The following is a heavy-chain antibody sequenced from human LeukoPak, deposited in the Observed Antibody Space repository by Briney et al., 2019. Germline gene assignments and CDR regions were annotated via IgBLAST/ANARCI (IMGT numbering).Heavy chain of an antibody. V-gene: IGHV3-7*03. Sequence: GGSLRLSCVASGFTFGKYWMSWVRQAPGKGLEWVANIKQDGSEKYYVDSVKGRFTISRDNAKNSLYLQMNSLRAEDTAVYYCARDPAPWGQGTLVTVSS. CDR3: ARDPAP. J-gene: IGHJ5*02. CDR2: IKQDGSEK. CDR1: GFTFGKYW.